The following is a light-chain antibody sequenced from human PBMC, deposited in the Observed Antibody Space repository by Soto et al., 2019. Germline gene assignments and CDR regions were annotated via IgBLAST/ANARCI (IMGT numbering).Light chain of an antibody. CDR1: QDISNY. J-gene: IGKJ2*01. V-gene: IGKV1-33*01. CDR3: QQYDNLPYT. CDR2: DAS. Sequence: DIQMTQSPSSLSASVGDRVTITCQASQDISNYLNWYQQKPGKAPKLLIYDASDLETGVPSRFSGSRSGTDFTFTISSLQPEDIATYYCQQYDNLPYTFDQGTKLEIK.